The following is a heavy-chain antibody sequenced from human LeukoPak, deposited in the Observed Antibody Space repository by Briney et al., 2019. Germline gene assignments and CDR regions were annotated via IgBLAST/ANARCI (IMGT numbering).Heavy chain of an antibody. Sequence: PGGSLRLSCAASGFTFSSYWMHWVRQAPGKGLVWVSRINSDGSSTSYADSVKGRFTISRDNAKNTLYLQMNSLRAEDTAVYYCARGGYYIGLRWFDPWGQGTLVTVSS. CDR2: INSDGSST. V-gene: IGHV3-74*01. D-gene: IGHD2-15*01. CDR3: ARGGYYIGLRWFDP. J-gene: IGHJ5*02. CDR1: GFTFSSYW.